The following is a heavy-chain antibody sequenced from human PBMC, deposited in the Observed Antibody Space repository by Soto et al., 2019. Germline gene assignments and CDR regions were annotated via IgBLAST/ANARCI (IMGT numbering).Heavy chain of an antibody. Sequence: QVQLVQSGAEVKKPGASVKVSCKASGYTFTSYDINWVRQATGQGLEWMGWMNPNSGNTGYAKKIQGRVTMTSNSSISTDYRELSSMRSEDKDVYYGAKAGVRGMDVWGQGTTVTVS. V-gene: IGHV1-8*01. D-gene: IGHD3-10*01. CDR1: GYTFTSYD. CDR3: AKAGVRGMDV. CDR2: MNPNSGNT. J-gene: IGHJ6*01.